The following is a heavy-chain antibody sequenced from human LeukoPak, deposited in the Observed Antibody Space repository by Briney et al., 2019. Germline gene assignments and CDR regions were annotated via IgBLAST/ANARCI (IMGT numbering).Heavy chain of an antibody. CDR1: GASVNNGPFF. D-gene: IGHD2-2*01. Sequence: SQTLSLTCAVSGASVNNGPFFWTWIRQHPEKGLEWIGYIHSIGSTYYNPSHKSRIAISLDTSKNQFSLRLSSVTAADTAVYYCAREECSGTCYVSYWGQGALVTVSS. CDR2: IHSIGST. V-gene: IGHV4-31*11. J-gene: IGHJ4*02. CDR3: AREECSGTCYVSY.